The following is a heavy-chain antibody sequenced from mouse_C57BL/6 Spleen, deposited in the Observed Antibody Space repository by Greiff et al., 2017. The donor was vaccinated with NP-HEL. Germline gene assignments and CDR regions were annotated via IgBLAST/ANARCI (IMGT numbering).Heavy chain of an antibody. V-gene: IGHV1-59*01. CDR2: IDPSDSYT. CDR3: ARSATVVATGAMDY. J-gene: IGHJ4*01. CDR1: GYTFTSYW. Sequence: QVQLQQPGAELVRPGTSVKLSCKASGYTFTSYWMHWVKQRPGQGLEWIGVIDPSDSYTNYIQKFKGKATLTVDTSSSTAYMQLSSLTSEDSAVYYCARSATVVATGAMDYWGQGTSVTVSS. D-gene: IGHD1-1*01.